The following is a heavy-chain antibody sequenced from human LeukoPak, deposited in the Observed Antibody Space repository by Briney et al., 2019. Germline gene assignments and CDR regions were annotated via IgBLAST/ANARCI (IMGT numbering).Heavy chain of an antibody. Sequence: GESLKISCKGSGYVFTRHWIGWVRQMPGKGLEWTGIINPVDSDTKYNLALQGQVTLSVDKSISTAYLHWRSLKASDTAMYFCVTTSYSSGFFGALHAFDKWGQGTMVIASS. CDR2: INPVDSDT. CDR1: GYVFTRHW. CDR3: VTTSYSSGFFGALHAFDK. J-gene: IGHJ3*02. D-gene: IGHD6-19*01. V-gene: IGHV5-51*01.